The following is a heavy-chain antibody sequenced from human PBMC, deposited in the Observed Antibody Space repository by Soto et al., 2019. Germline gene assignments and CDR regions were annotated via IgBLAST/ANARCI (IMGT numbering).Heavy chain of an antibody. Sequence: ETLSLTCAVYGGSFSGFYWSWIRQPPGKGLEWIGEINHSGSTNYNPSLKSRVTISVDTSKNQFSLKLSSVTAADTAVYYCTSSTGFGDHVWGTYRPITQLSYFDSWGLGTLVTVSS. CDR2: INHSGST. D-gene: IGHD3-16*02. CDR1: GGSFSGFY. V-gene: IGHV4-34*01. J-gene: IGHJ4*02. CDR3: TSSTGFGDHVWGTYRPITQLSYFDS.